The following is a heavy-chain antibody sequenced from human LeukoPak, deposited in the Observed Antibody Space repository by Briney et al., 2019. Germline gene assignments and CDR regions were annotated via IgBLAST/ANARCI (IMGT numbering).Heavy chain of an antibody. J-gene: IGHJ6*02. CDR2: ISGSGGST. D-gene: IGHD6-13*01. CDR1: GFTFSSYA. Sequence: TGGSLRLSCAASGFTFSSYAMSWVRQAPGKGLEWVSAISGSGGSTYYADSVKGRFTISRDNSKNTLYLQMNSLRAEDTAVYYCAKDLPTGGSSWYYYYYGMDVWGQGTTVTVSS. CDR3: AKDLPTGGSSWYYYYYGMDV. V-gene: IGHV3-23*01.